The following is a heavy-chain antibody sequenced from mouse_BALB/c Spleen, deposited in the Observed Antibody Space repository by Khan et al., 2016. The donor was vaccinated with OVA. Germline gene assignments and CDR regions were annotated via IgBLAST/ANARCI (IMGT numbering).Heavy chain of an antibody. V-gene: IGHV1-4*01. CDR1: GYTFTSYT. Sequence: QVQLKESGAELARPGASVKMSCKASGYTFTSYTIHWIKKRPGQGLEWIGYINPSNGYTNYNQKFKDKATLTTDKSSTKAYLQLSSLTSDDSAVYNCVRDWAYRRNDGWFAYWGQGTLVTVSA. J-gene: IGHJ3*01. CDR3: VRDWAYRRNDGWFAY. CDR2: INPSNGYT. D-gene: IGHD2-14*01.